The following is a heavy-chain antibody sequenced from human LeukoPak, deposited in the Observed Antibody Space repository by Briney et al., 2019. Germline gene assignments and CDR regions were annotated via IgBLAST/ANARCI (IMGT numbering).Heavy chain of an antibody. J-gene: IGHJ4*02. V-gene: IGHV7-4-1*02. Sequence: GASVKVSCKASGYTFNTYAMNWVRQAPGQGLEWMGWINTNTGNPTYAQDFTGRFVFSLDTSVTTAYLQINSLKAEDTAVYYCARGQNYGDLDYWGQGTLITVSS. CDR2: INTNTGNP. D-gene: IGHD4-17*01. CDR1: GYTFNTYA. CDR3: ARGQNYGDLDY.